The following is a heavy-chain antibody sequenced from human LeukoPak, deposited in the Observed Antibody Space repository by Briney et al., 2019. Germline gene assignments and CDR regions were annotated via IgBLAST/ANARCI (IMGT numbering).Heavy chain of an antibody. CDR1: GGSISSYY. CDR2: IYYSGST. V-gene: IGHV4-59*12. CDR3: ARTRVTTLPDY. D-gene: IGHD4-17*01. J-gene: IGHJ4*02. Sequence: SETLSLTCTVSGGSISSYYWSWIRQPPGKGLEWIGYIYYSGSTNYSPSLKSRVTISVDKSKNQFSLKLSSVTAADTAVYYCARTRVTTLPDYWGQGTLVTVSS.